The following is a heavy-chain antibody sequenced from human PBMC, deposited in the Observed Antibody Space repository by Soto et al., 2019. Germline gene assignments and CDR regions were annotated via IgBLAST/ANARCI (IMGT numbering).Heavy chain of an antibody. V-gene: IGHV3-30*03. Sequence: GGSLRLSCAASGFTFSSYGMHWVRQAPGKGLEWVAVISYDGSNKYYADSVKGRFTISRDNSKNTLYLQMNSLRAEDTAVYYCAILDIVVVPAAMPGFGYYGMDVWGQGTTVTVSS. CDR2: ISYDGSNK. J-gene: IGHJ6*02. D-gene: IGHD2-2*01. CDR3: AILDIVVVPAAMPGFGYYGMDV. CDR1: GFTFSSYG.